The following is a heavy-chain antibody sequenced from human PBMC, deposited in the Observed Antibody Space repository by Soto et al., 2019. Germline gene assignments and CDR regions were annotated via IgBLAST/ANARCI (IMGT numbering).Heavy chain of an antibody. CDR1: GFTFSSYA. J-gene: IGHJ6*02. V-gene: IGHV3-30-3*01. D-gene: IGHD6-19*01. CDR3: AREGTPVQQWLLGGYMDV. Sequence: HPGGSLRLSCAASGFTFSSYAMHWVRQAPGKGLEWVAVISYDGSNKYYADSVKGRFTISRDNSKNTLYLQMNSLRAEDTAVYYCAREGTPVQQWLLGGYMDVWGQGTTVTVSS. CDR2: ISYDGSNK.